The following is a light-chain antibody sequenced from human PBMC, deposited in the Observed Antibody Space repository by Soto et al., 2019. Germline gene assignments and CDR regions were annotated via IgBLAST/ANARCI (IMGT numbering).Light chain of an antibody. V-gene: IGLV1-44*01. CDR3: AAWDDSLTGWV. J-gene: IGLJ3*02. CDR1: SSNIGSNT. CDR2: SNN. Sequence: QSVLTQPPSASGTPGQRVTISCSGSSSNIGSNTVNWYQQFPGTAPKLLIYSNNQRPSGVPDRFSGSKSGTSASLAISGLQSENEADYYCAAWDDSLTGWVFGGGTKVTVL.